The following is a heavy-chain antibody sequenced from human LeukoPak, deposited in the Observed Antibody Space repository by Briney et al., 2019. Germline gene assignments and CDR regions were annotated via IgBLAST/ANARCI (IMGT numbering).Heavy chain of an antibody. Sequence: GGSLRLSCAASGFIFDDYAMHWVRQAPGKGLEWVSGISWNSGRMDYADSVKGRFTISRDNAKNSLCLQMNSLRAEDMALYYCAKDRTYSGYNALDYWGQGTLVTVSS. J-gene: IGHJ4*02. V-gene: IGHV3-9*03. CDR1: GFIFDDYA. CDR3: AKDRTYSGYNALDY. CDR2: ISWNSGRM. D-gene: IGHD5-12*01.